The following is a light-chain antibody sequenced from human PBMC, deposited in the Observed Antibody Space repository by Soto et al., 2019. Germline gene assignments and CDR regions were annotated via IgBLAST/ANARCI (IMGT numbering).Light chain of an antibody. CDR3: QQYNTFWT. V-gene: IGKV1-8*01. Sequence: AMRMTQSQSSLSAYTGDRVTITFRASQGISSYLAWYQQKPGKAPKLLIYAASTLQSGVPSRFSSSGSGTDFTLTISCLQSEDFATYYCQQYNTFWTFGQGTKVDIK. CDR1: QGISSY. CDR2: AAS. J-gene: IGKJ1*01.